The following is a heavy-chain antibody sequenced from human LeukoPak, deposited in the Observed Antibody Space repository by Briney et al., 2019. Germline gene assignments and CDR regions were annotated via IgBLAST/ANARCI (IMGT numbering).Heavy chain of an antibody. CDR3: ARYSGSYSSNDY. D-gene: IGHD1-26*01. CDR2: ISSNGGST. V-gene: IGHV3-64*01. Sequence: GGSLRLSCAASRFTFSGYAMHWVRQAPGKGLEYVSAISSNGGSTYYANSVKGRFTISGDNSKNTLYLQMGSLRAEDMAVYYCARYSGSYSSNDYWGQGTLVTVSS. J-gene: IGHJ4*02. CDR1: RFTFSGYA.